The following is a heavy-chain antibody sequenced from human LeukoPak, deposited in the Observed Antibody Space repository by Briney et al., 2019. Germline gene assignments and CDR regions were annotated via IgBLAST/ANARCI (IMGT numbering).Heavy chain of an antibody. D-gene: IGHD3-3*01. Sequence: SVKVSCKASGGTFSSYAISWVRQAPGQGLEWMGGIIPIFGTANYAQKFQGRVTITTDESTSTAYMELSSLRSEDTAVYYCARAPILGVVITHARYYYYMDVWGKGTTVTVSS. V-gene: IGHV1-69*05. CDR1: GGTFSSYA. J-gene: IGHJ6*03. CDR2: IIPIFGTA. CDR3: ARAPILGVVITHARYYYYMDV.